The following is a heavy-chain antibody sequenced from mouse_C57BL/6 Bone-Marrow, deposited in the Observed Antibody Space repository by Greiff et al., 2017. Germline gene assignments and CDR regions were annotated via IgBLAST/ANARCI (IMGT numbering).Heavy chain of an antibody. CDR3: ARGSLESCGSYWYFDV. V-gene: IGHV5-16*01. Sequence: DVHLVESEGGLVQPGSSMKLSCTASGFTFSDYYMAWVRQVPETGLEWVANINYDGSSTYYLDSLKSRFIISRDNAKNILYLQMSSLKSEDTATYYCARGSLESCGSYWYFDVWGTGTTVTVSS. J-gene: IGHJ1*03. D-gene: IGHD1-1*01. CDR2: INYDGSST. CDR1: GFTFSDYY.